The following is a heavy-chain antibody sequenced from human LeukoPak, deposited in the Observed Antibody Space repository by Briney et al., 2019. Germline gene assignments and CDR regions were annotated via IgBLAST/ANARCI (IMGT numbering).Heavy chain of an antibody. CDR1: GFTFSSYV. CDR3: AREGLLWFGEPPRKWFDP. J-gene: IGHJ5*02. D-gene: IGHD3-10*01. CDR2: ICHDGNNK. V-gene: IGHV3-33*01. Sequence: GGSLRLSCAASGFTFSSYVMHWVRQAPGKGLEWVAVICHDGNNKYYADSVKGRFTISRDSSKNTLYLQMNSLRAEDTAVYYCAREGLLWFGEPPRKWFDPWGQGTLVTVSS.